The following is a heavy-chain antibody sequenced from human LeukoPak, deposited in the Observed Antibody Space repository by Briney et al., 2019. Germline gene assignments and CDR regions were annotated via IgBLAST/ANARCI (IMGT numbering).Heavy chain of an antibody. Sequence: ASVTVSCKASGGPLSSYAINWVRQAPGQGLEWMGGIIPVYGTTNFAQGFLGRVTITADKSTSTVYMELNSLRSTDTALYFCARGGPHGSGSLLGFDFWGQGTLVTVSS. V-gene: IGHV1-69*06. J-gene: IGHJ4*02. CDR1: GGPLSSYA. CDR2: IIPVYGTT. CDR3: ARGGPHGSGSLLGFDF. D-gene: IGHD3-10*01.